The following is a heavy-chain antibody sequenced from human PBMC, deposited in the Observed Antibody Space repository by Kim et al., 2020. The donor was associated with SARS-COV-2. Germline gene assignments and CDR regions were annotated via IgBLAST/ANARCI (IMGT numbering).Heavy chain of an antibody. J-gene: IGHJ5*02. CDR3: ARGYRGYEHNWFDP. CDR1: GFTVSNSY. CDR2: IYTGGAT. D-gene: IGHD5-12*01. Sequence: GGSLRLSCAASGFTVSNSYMTWVRQAPGKGLEWVSVIYTGGATYYADSVKGRFTISRDSSSNILYLQMNNLRADDTAIYYCARGYRGYEHNWFDPWGQGT. V-gene: IGHV3-53*01.